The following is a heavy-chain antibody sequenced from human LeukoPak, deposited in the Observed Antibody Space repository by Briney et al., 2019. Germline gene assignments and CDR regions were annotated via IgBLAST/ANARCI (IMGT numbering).Heavy chain of an antibody. J-gene: IGHJ6*03. CDR2: IYYSGST. CDR1: GGSISSSSYY. Sequence: SETLSLTCTVSGGSISSSSYYWGWIRQPPGKGLEWIGSIYYSGSTYYNPSLKSRVTISVDTSKNQFSLKLSSVTAADTAVYYCARGTIAAADSPFDYYMDVWGKGTTVTVSS. D-gene: IGHD6-13*01. CDR3: ARGTIAAADSPFDYYMDV. V-gene: IGHV4-39*07.